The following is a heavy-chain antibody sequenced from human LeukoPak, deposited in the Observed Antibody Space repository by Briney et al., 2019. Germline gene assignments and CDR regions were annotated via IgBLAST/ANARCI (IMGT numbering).Heavy chain of an antibody. Sequence: PGGSLRLSCAASGFTFSSYALSWVRQAPGEGLEWVSAISGSGGTIYYADSVKGRFTISRDNSKNTLYLQMNSLRVEDTAVYYCAKEMMLRGAYFDYWGQGALVTVSA. CDR3: AKEMMLRGAYFDY. V-gene: IGHV3-23*01. J-gene: IGHJ4*02. CDR2: ISGSGGTI. CDR1: GFTFSSYA. D-gene: IGHD3-10*01.